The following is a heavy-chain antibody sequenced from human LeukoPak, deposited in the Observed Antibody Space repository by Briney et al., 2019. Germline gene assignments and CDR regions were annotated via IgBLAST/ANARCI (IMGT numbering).Heavy chain of an antibody. V-gene: IGHV4-59*06. J-gene: IGHJ4*02. D-gene: IGHD3-22*01. CDR2: IYYSGST. Sequence: SETLSLTCTVSGGSISSYYWSWIRQPPGKGLEWIGYIYYSGSTYYNPSLKSRVTMSVDTSKNQFSLKLSSVTAADTAVYYCARSPRDYYDSSGYYYFDYWGQGTLVTVSS. CDR3: ARSPRDYYDSSGYYYFDY. CDR1: GGSISSYY.